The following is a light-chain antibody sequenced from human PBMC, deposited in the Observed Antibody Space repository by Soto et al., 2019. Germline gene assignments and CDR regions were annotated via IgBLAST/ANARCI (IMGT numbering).Light chain of an antibody. CDR2: DAS. V-gene: IGKV3-15*01. J-gene: IGKJ4*01. CDR1: HRVAGY. Sequence: EILMTQSPATLSVSPGERATLSCRASHRVAGYLAWYQQKPGQAPRLLIYDASTRATGIPARFSGSGSGTLFTRTISSLQSEDFAVYYCQQYNNWPLTFGGGTKVEI. CDR3: QQYNNWPLT.